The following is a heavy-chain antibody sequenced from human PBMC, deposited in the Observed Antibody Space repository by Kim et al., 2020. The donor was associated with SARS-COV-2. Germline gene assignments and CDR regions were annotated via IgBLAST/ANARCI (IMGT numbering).Heavy chain of an antibody. V-gene: IGHV3-74*01. Sequence: GGSLRLSCAASGFTFSSSWMHWVRQAPGKGLVWVSYVNPAGSSTSYADSVKGRFTISRDNAKNTLYLQMNSLTAEDTAVYYCARDLLGGRNYWGQGTLVTVSS. CDR2: VNPAGSST. D-gene: IGHD2-15*01. CDR1: GFTFSSSW. J-gene: IGHJ4*02. CDR3: ARDLLGGRNY.